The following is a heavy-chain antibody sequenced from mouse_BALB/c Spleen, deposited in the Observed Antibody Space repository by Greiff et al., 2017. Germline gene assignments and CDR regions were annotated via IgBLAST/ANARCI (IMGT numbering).Heavy chain of an antibody. CDR2: INPSTGYT. D-gene: IGHD2-14*01. CDR3: ARSYYRYGYYFDY. CDR1: GYTFTSYW. V-gene: IGHV1-7*01. J-gene: IGHJ2*01. Sequence: VQLQQSGAELAKPGASVKMSCKASGYTFTSYWMHWVKQRPGQGLEWIGYINPSTGYTEYNQKFKDKATLTADKSSSTAYMQLSSLTSEDSAVYCCARSYYRYGYYFDYWGQGTTLTVSS.